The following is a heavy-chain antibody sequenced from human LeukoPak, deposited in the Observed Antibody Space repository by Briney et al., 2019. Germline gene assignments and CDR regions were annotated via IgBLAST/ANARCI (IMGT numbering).Heavy chain of an antibody. CDR1: GFTVSSNY. CDR2: IYSGGST. J-gene: IGHJ4*02. V-gene: IGHV3-53*01. CDR3: AKTEISGSRNRAHFDY. Sequence: GGSLRLSCAASGFTVSSNYMSWVRQAPGKGLEWVSVIYSGGSTYYADSVKGRFTISRDNSKNTLYLQMNSLRAEDTAVYYCAKTEISGSRNRAHFDYWGQGTLVTVSS. D-gene: IGHD1-26*01.